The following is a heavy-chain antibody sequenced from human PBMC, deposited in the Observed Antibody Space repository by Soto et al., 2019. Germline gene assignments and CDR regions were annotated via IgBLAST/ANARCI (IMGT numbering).Heavy chain of an antibody. CDR2: ISYDGSNK. V-gene: IGHV3-30-3*01. CDR3: ASLTIFGVVTLGPSWFDP. D-gene: IGHD3-3*01. Sequence: GGSLRLSCAASGFTFSSYAMHWVRQAPGKGLEWVAVISYDGSNKYYADSVKGRFTISRDNSKNTLYLQMNSLRAEDTAVYYCASLTIFGVVTLGPSWFDPWGQGTLVTVS. CDR1: GFTFSSYA. J-gene: IGHJ5*02.